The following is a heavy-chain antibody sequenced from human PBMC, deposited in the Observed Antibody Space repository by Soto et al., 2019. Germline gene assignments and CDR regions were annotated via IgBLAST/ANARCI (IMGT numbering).Heavy chain of an antibody. Sequence: GGSLRLSCAASGFTFSSYSMNWVRQAPGKGLEWVSSISSSSNIYYADSVRGRFTISRDNAKNSLYLQMNSLRAEDAAVYYCARENILDTAMVTPDYWGQGTLVTVSS. CDR2: ISSSSNI. D-gene: IGHD5-18*01. V-gene: IGHV3-21*01. J-gene: IGHJ4*02. CDR1: GFTFSSYS. CDR3: ARENILDTAMVTPDY.